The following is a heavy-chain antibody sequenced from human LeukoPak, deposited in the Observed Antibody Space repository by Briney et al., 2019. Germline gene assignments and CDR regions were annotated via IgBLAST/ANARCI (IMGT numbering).Heavy chain of an antibody. V-gene: IGHV3-30-3*01. CDR1: GFTFSSYA. J-gene: IGHJ4*02. CDR2: ISYDGSNK. Sequence: PGGSLRLSCAASGFTFSSYAMHWVRQAPGKGLEWVAVISYDGSNKYYADSVKGRFTISRDNSKNTLYLQMNSLRAEDTAVYYCASWKYYDSSTLPPGDYWGQGTLVTVSS. D-gene: IGHD3-22*01. CDR3: ASWKYYDSSTLPPGDY.